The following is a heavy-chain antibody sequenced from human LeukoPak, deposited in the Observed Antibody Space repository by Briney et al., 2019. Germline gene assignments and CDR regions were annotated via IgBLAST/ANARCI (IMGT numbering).Heavy chain of an antibody. J-gene: IGHJ4*02. D-gene: IGHD6-19*01. CDR3: AGDRNSDWYSPLDY. Sequence: GGSLRLSCVASGFTFTKCAMSWIRQAPGKGLEWVAIITATGDTAYYADSVKGRFTISRDNSRNTVYMQMNSLRAEDTAIYYCAGDRNSDWYSPLDYWGQGSQVTVSP. CDR2: ITATGDTA. V-gene: IGHV3-23*01. CDR1: GFTFTKCA.